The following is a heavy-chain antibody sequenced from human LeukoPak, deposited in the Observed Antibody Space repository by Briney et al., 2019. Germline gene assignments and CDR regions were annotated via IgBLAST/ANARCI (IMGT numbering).Heavy chain of an antibody. V-gene: IGHV3-21*01. J-gene: IGHJ4*02. CDR3: ARRGSGFDY. D-gene: IGHD6-19*01. CDR2: ISSRPSDM. Sequence: PGGSLRLSCAASGFSFKTFTMNWVRQAPGKGLEWVSSISSRPSDMYYADSVKGRFTISRDNARNSLFLQMNSLRAEDTAVYYCARRGSGFDYWGQGTLVTVSS. CDR1: GFSFKTFT.